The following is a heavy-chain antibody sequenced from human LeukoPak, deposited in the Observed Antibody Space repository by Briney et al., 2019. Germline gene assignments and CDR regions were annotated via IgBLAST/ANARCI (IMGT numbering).Heavy chain of an antibody. CDR1: VGTLISYA. CDR2: IIPSLGIA. CDR3: ARCWTDGSGSPAGDYGMDV. J-gene: IGHJ6*02. V-gene: IGHV1-69*04. D-gene: IGHD3-10*01. Sequence: ASVKVSFKGSVGTLISYAISGLRQAPGQGLEGMGRIIPSLGIANYAQKFQGRVTITADKSTSTAYMELSSLRSEDTAVYYCARCWTDGSGSPAGDYGMDVWGQGTTVTVSS.